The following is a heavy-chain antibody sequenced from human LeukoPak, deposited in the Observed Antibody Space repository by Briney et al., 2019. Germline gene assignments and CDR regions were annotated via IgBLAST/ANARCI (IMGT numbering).Heavy chain of an antibody. CDR1: GFSFSSYE. D-gene: IGHD3-16*01. V-gene: IGHV3-48*03. CDR3: ARVGSYEDY. Sequence: PGGSLRLSCAASGFSFSSYEMNWVRQAPGKGLEWVSYISSSGSAIHYADSVKGRFTISRDNAKKSLYLQMNSLRAEDTAVYYCARVGSYEDYWGQGTLVTVSS. J-gene: IGHJ4*02. CDR2: ISSSGSAI.